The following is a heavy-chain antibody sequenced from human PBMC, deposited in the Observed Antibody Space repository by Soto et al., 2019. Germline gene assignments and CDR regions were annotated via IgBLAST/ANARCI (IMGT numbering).Heavy chain of an antibody. CDR2: ISAYNGNT. CDR1: GYTFTSYG. D-gene: IGHD6-13*01. Sequence: QVQLVQSGAEVKKPGTSVKVSCKASGYTFTSYGISWVRQAPGQGLEWMGWISAYNGNTNYAQKLQGRVTMTTDTSTSTAYMELRSLRSDDTAVYYCARATRGYGSSWYEDYWGQGTLVTVSS. J-gene: IGHJ4*02. CDR3: ARATRGYGSSWYEDY. V-gene: IGHV1-18*01.